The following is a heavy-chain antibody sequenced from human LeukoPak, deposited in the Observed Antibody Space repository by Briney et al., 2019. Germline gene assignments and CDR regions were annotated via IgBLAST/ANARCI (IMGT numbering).Heavy chain of an antibody. CDR3: AREKAEASVPFFFIYYMGG. D-gene: IGHD2-21*01. J-gene: IGHJ6*03. V-gene: IGHV1-69*05. CDR1: GGTFSSYA. Sequence: SVKVSCKASGGTFSSYAISWVRHAPEQGLEWMGRIIPIFGTANYAQKFQGRATITTDESTSTAYIELSSLRCEDTAVYYCAREKAEASVPFFFIYYMGGSGKGDTVTVSS. CDR2: IIPIFGTA.